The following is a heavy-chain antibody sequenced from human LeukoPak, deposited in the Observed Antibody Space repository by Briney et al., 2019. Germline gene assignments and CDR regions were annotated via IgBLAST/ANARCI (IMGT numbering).Heavy chain of an antibody. Sequence: PGGSLRLSCAASGFTFSGSAMHWVRQASGKGLEWVGRIRSKANSYATAYAASVKGRFTISRDDSKNTAYLQMNSLKTEDTAVYYCTRGDTYYYDSSGPRRFDPWGQGTLVIVSS. CDR3: TRGDTYYYDSSGPRRFDP. D-gene: IGHD3-22*01. J-gene: IGHJ5*02. CDR1: GFTFSGSA. V-gene: IGHV3-73*01. CDR2: IRSKANSYAT.